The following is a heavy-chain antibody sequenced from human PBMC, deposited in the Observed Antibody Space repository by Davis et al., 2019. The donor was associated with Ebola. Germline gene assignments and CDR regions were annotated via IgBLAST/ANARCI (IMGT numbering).Heavy chain of an antibody. CDR2: IYYSGST. V-gene: IGHV4-59*01. CDR1: GGSISSYY. J-gene: IGHJ3*02. Sequence: SETLSLTCTVSGGSISSYYWSWIRQPPGKGLEWIGYIYYSGSTNYNPSLKSRVTISVDTSTNQFSLKLSSVTAADTAVYYCARRGYYYDSSGYYVGAFDIWGQGTMVTVSS. D-gene: IGHD3-22*01. CDR3: ARRGYYYDSSGYYVGAFDI.